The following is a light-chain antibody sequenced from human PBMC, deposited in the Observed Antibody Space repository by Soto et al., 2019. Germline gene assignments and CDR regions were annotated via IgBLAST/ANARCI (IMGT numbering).Light chain of an antibody. CDR1: QSVSSSY. V-gene: IGKV3-20*01. J-gene: IGKJ1*01. CDR2: RAS. CDR3: QQHAGSPWT. Sequence: EIVLTQSPATLSLSPGERATLSCRASQSVSSSYLVWYQHKPGRAPRLLIFRASIRAADIPDRFRGSGSGTDFTLTIPRLEPEDFAVYYCQQHAGSPWTLGQGTKVDI.